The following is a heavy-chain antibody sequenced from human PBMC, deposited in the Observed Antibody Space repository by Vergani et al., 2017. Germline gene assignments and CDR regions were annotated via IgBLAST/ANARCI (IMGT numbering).Heavy chain of an antibody. Sequence: EVQLVGSGGGLVQPGGSLRLSCAASGFTFSSYSMSWVRQAPGKGLEWVANIKQDGSERYYVDSVKGRFTISRDNAKNSLYLQMNSLRAEDTAVYYCARVVTTWEVISSTYYFDYWGQGTLVTVSS. CDR1: GFTFSSYS. J-gene: IGHJ4*02. V-gene: IGHV3-7*01. D-gene: IGHD4-11*01. CDR2: IKQDGSER. CDR3: ARVVTTWEVISSTYYFDY.